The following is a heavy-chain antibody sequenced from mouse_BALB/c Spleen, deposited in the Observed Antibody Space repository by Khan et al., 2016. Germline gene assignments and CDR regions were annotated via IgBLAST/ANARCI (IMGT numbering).Heavy chain of an antibody. CDR3: AEDYSGSNSFAY. J-gene: IGHJ3*01. Sequence: QIQLVQSGPELKKPGETVKISCKASGYTFKNYGMNWVKQAPGKGLEWMGGINTNTGEPTYAEEFRGRFAFSLANSARHAYLQIHNLKHEYTATYFCAEDYSGSNSFAYWGQGTLVTVSA. CDR2: INTNTGEP. D-gene: IGHD1-1*01. V-gene: IGHV9-3*02. CDR1: GYTFKNYG.